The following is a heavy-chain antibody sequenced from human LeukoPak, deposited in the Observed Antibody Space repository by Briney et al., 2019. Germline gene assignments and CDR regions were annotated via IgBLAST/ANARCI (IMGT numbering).Heavy chain of an antibody. Sequence: ETLSLTCTVSGGSISSSSYYWGWIRQPPGKGLEWIGSIYYSGSTYYNPSLKSRVTISVDTSKNQFSLKLSSVTAADTAVYYCARGGSGWYSWFDPWGQGTLVTVSS. CDR2: IYYSGST. V-gene: IGHV4-39*01. J-gene: IGHJ5*02. CDR3: ARGGSGWYSWFDP. CDR1: GGSISSSSYY. D-gene: IGHD6-19*01.